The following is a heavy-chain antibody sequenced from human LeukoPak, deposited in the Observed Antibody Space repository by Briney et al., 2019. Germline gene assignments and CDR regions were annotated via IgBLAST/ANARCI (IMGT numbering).Heavy chain of an antibody. J-gene: IGHJ6*03. D-gene: IGHD3-3*02. CDR3: ARDSISRSYYYYYMDV. V-gene: IGHV3-11*04. CDR1: GFTFSDYY. CDR2: VSSGSSTI. Sequence: PGGSLRLSCAASGFTFSDYYMSWIRQAPGKGLEWVSYVSSGSSTIYYADSVKGRFTVSRDNGKRSLYLHMNSLRAEDTAMYYCARDSISRSYYYYYMDVWGKGTTVTVSS.